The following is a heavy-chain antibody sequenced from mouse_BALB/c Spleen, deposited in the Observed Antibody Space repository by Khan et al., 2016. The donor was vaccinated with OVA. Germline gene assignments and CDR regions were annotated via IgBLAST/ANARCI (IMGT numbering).Heavy chain of an antibody. CDR2: ILPGSGNT. CDR3: ASVEYGSGDYFDY. J-gene: IGHJ2*01. D-gene: IGHD1-1*01. V-gene: IGHV1-9*01. Sequence: QVQLQQSGAELMKPGASVKISCKATGYTFSNYWIEWVKQRPGHGLEWIGEILPGSGNTNYNERFKGKATFTSDTSSNTAYMQLSSLTSEDSAVYFGASVEYGSGDYFDYWGQGTILTVSS. CDR1: GYTFSNYW.